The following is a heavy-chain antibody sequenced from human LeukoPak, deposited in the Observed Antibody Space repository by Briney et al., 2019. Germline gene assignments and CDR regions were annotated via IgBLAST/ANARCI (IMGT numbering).Heavy chain of an antibody. CDR1: GFTFSSYA. CDR3: ARDYCDRTSCLPGFDY. V-gene: IGHV3-23*01. Sequence: GGSLRLSCAASGFTFSSYAMSWVRQAPGKGLEWVSAISGSGGSTYYADSVKGRFTISRDNSKNTLFLQMNSLRAEDAAVYYCARDYCDRTSCLPGFDYWGQGTLVTVSS. J-gene: IGHJ4*02. CDR2: ISGSGGST. D-gene: IGHD2-2*01.